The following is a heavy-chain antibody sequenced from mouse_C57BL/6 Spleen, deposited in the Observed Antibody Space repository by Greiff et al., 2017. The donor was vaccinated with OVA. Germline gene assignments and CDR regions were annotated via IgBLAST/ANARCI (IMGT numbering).Heavy chain of an antibody. CDR2: IDPSDSYT. Sequence: QVQLQQPGAELVKPGASVKLSCKASGYTFTSYWMQWVKQRPGQGLEWIGEIDPSDSYTNYNQKFKGKATLTVDTSSSTAYMQLSSLTSEDSAVYYCARDHTMVTTRTWFAYWGQGTLVTVSA. CDR1: GYTFTSYW. J-gene: IGHJ3*01. CDR3: ARDHTMVTTRTWFAY. D-gene: IGHD2-2*01. V-gene: IGHV1-50*01.